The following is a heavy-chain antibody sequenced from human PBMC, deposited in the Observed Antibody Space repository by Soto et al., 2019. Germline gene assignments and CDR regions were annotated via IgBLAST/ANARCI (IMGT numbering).Heavy chain of an antibody. D-gene: IGHD2-21*01. CDR3: THTPFFGDKLDY. CDR2: IYWDDDK. J-gene: IGHJ4*02. CDR1: GFSLNTGGVG. Sequence: SGPTLVNPPQTLTLTCTFSGFSLNTGGVGVVWIRQPPGKALEWLAVIYWDDDKRYSPPLKSRLTISKDTSKNQVVLTMTNMDPVDTATYYCTHTPFFGDKLDYWGQGALVTVSS. V-gene: IGHV2-5*02.